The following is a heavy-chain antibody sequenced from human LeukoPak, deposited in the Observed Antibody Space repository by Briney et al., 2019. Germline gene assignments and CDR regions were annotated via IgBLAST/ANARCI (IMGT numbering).Heavy chain of an antibody. CDR3: AKGPLIEVASTTWDY. D-gene: IGHD6-19*01. J-gene: IGHJ4*02. V-gene: IGHV3-23*01. CDR1: GLTFSNYA. Sequence: GGSLRLSCAVTGLTFSNYAMSWVRQAPGKGPEWVSDISGSGGVTHYADSVKGRFSISRDNSKNTLYLQMNSLRVEDTAVYYCAKGPLIEVASTTWDYWGQGTLVTVSS. CDR2: ISGSGGVT.